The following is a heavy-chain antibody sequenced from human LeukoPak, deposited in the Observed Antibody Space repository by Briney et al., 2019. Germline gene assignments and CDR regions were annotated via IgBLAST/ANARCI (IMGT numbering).Heavy chain of an antibody. CDR3: ARGKKDIVLMVYAIRYYYMDV. CDR1: GYTFTSYD. D-gene: IGHD2-8*01. CDR2: MNPNSGNT. J-gene: IGHJ6*03. V-gene: IGHV1-8*01. Sequence: ASVKVSCKASGYTFTSYDINWVRQATGQGLEWMGWMNPNSGNTGYAQKFQGRVTMTRNTSISTAYMELSRPRSDDTAVYYCARGKKDIVLMVYAIRYYYMDVWGKGTTVTVSS.